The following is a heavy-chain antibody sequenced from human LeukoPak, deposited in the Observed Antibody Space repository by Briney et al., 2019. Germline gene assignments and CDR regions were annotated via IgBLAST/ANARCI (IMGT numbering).Heavy chain of an antibody. V-gene: IGHV3-53*01. CDR3: ARTEDSSGYYGAYYFDY. CDR1: GFTVSSNY. Sequence: TGGSLRLSCAASGFTVSSNYMSWVRQAPGKGLEWVSVIYSGGSTYYADSVKGRFTISRDNSKNTLYLQMNSLRAEDTAVYYCARTEDSSGYYGAYYFDYWGQGTLVTVSS. CDR2: IYSGGST. J-gene: IGHJ4*02. D-gene: IGHD3-22*01.